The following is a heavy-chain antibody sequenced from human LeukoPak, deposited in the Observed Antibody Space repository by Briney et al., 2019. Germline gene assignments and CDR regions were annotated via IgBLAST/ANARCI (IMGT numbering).Heavy chain of an antibody. D-gene: IGHD1-14*01. CDR3: ARDGNFDV. Sequence: GASVKVSCKASGYTFTDYYMHWVRQAPGQGLEWMGWLNPNSGDTKNAQKFQGRVTMTRDTSISTAYMELNRLISDDTAVYYCARDGNFDVWGQGTMVTVSS. CDR2: LNPNSGDT. CDR1: GYTFTDYY. J-gene: IGHJ3*01. V-gene: IGHV1-2*02.